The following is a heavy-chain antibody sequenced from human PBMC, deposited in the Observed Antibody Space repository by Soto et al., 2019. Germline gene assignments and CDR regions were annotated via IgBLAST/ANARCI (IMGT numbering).Heavy chain of an antibody. V-gene: IGHV3-53*01. CDR3: ARVSGTTTSYYGMDV. CDR1: GFSVSSNY. J-gene: IGHJ6*02. CDR2: IYSGGST. Sequence: EVQLVESGGGLIQPGGSLRLSCAASGFSVSSNYMRWVRQAPGKGLEWVSVIYSGGSTYYADSVKGRYTISRDNSKNTLYLEMNSLRAEDTAVYYCARVSGTTTSYYGMDVWGQGTTVTVSS. D-gene: IGHD1-7*01.